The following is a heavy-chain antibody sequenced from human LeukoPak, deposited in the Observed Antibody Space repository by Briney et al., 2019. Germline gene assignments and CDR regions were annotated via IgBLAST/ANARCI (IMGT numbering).Heavy chain of an antibody. V-gene: IGHV1-24*01. CDR2: FDPEDGET. CDR1: GYTLTELS. CDR3: ARGVQLERRFDY. Sequence: ASVKVSCKVSGYTLTELSMHWVRQAPGKGLEWMGGFDPEDGETIYAQKFQGRVTMTEDTSTDTAYMELSSLRSEDTAVYYCARGVQLERRFDYWGQGTLVTVSS. D-gene: IGHD1-1*01. J-gene: IGHJ4*02.